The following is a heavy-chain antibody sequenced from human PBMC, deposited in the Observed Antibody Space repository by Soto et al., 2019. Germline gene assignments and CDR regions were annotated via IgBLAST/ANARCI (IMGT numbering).Heavy chain of an antibody. CDR3: ATRTCTSDVCYYFDY. J-gene: IGHJ4*02. D-gene: IGHD2-8*02. CDR1: GGSISSSGHC. CDR2: SCHPGST. V-gene: IGHV4-39*01. Sequence: SETLSLTCTVSGGSISSSGHCWGWIRQAPEKGLEWIGLSCHPGSTYYYPPLQSRVSMSVAMSRNQFSLKLSSVTAADTAVYYCATRTCTSDVCYYFDYWGQGTLVTVSS.